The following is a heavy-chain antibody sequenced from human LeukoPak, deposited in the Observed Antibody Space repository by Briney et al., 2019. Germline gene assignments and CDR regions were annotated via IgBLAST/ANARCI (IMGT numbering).Heavy chain of an antibody. CDR1: GASVSSGSYS. D-gene: IGHD3-3*01. Sequence: SETLSLTCTVSGASVSSGSYSWNWSRPPPGKGLEWIGYMFYRGSTNYNPSLKSRVTISVDTSKNQFSLKLSSVTAADTAVYYCARDRHDFWSGSRDAFDIWGQGTMVTVSS. CDR3: ARDRHDFWSGSRDAFDI. J-gene: IGHJ3*02. V-gene: IGHV4-61*01. CDR2: MFYRGST.